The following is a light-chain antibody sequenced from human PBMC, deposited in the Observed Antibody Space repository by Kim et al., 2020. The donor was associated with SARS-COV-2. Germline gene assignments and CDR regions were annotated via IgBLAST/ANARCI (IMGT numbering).Light chain of an antibody. CDR1: SSNIGINY. CDR3: ATWDDSLSGRV. V-gene: IGLV1-47*01. Sequence: GQRLTIPCSGSSSNIGINYVYWYQQLPGTAPKHLIYRNNQRPSGVPDRFSGSKSGTSASLAISGLRSEDEADYYCATWDDSLSGRVFGGGTKLTVL. CDR2: RNN. J-gene: IGLJ3*02.